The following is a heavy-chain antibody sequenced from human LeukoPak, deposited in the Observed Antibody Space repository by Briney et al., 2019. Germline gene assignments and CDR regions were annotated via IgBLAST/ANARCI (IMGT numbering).Heavy chain of an antibody. CDR2: ISWDGGRT. J-gene: IGHJ4*02. CDR3: AKDKFDGSGSYYFDY. V-gene: IGHV3-43D*03. Sequence: GGSLRLSRAASGFTFSNAWMSWVRQAPGKGLEWVSLISWDGGRTYYADSVKGRFTIARDNRKTSLYLQMNSLRAEDTALYYCAKDKFDGSGSYYFDYWGQGTLVTVSS. CDR1: GFTFSNAW. D-gene: IGHD3-10*01.